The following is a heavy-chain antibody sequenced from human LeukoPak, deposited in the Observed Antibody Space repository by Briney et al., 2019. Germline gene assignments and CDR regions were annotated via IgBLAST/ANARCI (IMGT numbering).Heavy chain of an antibody. V-gene: IGHV4-31*03. CDR3: AREGGTRAYYYYGMDV. J-gene: IGHJ6*02. CDR1: GGSISSGGYN. CDR2: IYYSGST. D-gene: IGHD6-25*01. Sequence: KPSETLSLTCTVSGGSISSGGYNWSWIRQHPGKGLEWIGYIYYSGSTYYNPSLKSRVTISVDTSKNQFSLKVSSVTAADTAVYYCAREGGTRAYYYYGMDVWGQGTTVTVSS.